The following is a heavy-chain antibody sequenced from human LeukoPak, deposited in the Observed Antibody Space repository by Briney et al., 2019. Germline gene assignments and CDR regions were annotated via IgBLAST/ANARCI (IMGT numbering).Heavy chain of an antibody. CDR1: GGSISSSSYY. D-gene: IGHD2-15*01. CDR2: VFYTGST. V-gene: IGHV4-39*07. Sequence: KPSETLSLTCTVSGGSISSSSYYWGWIRQPPGKGLEWIGSVFYTGSTYHNPSLKSRLTISLDTSKSQFSLRLSSVTAADTAVYFCAATRYLNGWHYFDYWGQGPLVTVS. J-gene: IGHJ4*02. CDR3: AATRYLNGWHYFDY.